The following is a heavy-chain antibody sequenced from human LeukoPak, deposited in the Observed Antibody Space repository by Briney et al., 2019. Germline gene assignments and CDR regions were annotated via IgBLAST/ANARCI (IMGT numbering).Heavy chain of an antibody. J-gene: IGHJ3*02. Sequence: GGSLRLSCAASGFTVSSYSMNWVRQAPGRGLEWVSSIGSSSRSIYYADSVKGRFTISRDNAKNSLFLQMNSLRAEDTAVYYCARESGLEAFDIWGQGTMVTVSS. CDR2: IGSSSRSI. V-gene: IGHV3-21*01. CDR3: ARESGLEAFDI. D-gene: IGHD1-1*01. CDR1: GFTVSSYS.